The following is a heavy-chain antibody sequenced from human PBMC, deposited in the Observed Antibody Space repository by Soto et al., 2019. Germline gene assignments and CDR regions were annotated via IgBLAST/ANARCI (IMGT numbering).Heavy chain of an antibody. J-gene: IGHJ5*02. Sequence: LQESGPGLVKPSQTLSLTCFVSGYSITAGGYYWSWIRHHPGKGLEWIGSFYSSGNIIYNPSLRSRVSISGDTSSNQFSMSLTSVTAADTARYYCARMYSSGSGWFHPWGQGTLVTVSS. D-gene: IGHD6-19*01. CDR2: FYSSGNI. CDR1: GYSITAGGYY. V-gene: IGHV4-31*03. CDR3: ARMYSSGSGWFHP.